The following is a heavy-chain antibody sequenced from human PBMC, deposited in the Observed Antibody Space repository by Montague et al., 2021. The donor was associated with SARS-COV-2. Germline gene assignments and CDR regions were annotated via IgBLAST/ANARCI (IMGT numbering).Heavy chain of an antibody. Sequence: SETRSLTCTVSGGSISSSSYYWGWIRQPPGKGLEWIGSIYYSGSTYYXXXLKSRVTISVDTSKNQFSLKLSSVTAADTAVYYCARDTRITMIVVVQGYGMDVWGQGTTVTVSS. CDR1: GGSISSSSYY. D-gene: IGHD3-22*01. V-gene: IGHV4-39*07. CDR3: ARDTRITMIVVVQGYGMDV. CDR2: IYYSGST. J-gene: IGHJ6*02.